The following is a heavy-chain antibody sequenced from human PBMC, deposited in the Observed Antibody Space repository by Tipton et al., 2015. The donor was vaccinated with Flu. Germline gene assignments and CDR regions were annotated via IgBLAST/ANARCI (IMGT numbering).Heavy chain of an antibody. J-gene: IGHJ4*02. D-gene: IGHD3-10*01. V-gene: IGHV3-23*01. CDR1: GFTFSSYA. Sequence: SLRLSCAASGFTFSSYAMSWVRQAPGKGLEWVSAISGSGSNTYYADSVKGRFTISRDNSKNTLYLQMNSLRAEDTAVYYCAKVWFGEFLPFEYWGQGTLITVSS. CDR2: ISGSGSNT. CDR3: AKVWFGEFLPFEY.